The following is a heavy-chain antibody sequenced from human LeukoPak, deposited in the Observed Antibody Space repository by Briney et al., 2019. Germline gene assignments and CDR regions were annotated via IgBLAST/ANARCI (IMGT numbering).Heavy chain of an antibody. CDR1: GVSISGGDYS. CDR3: ARDGGYGHYDY. Sequence: SQTLSLTCAVSGVSISGGDYSWSWIRQPPGKGLEWIGYIYHSGRTFYNPSLKSRVTISVDTSKNQISLEVTSVTAADTAVYYCARDGGYGHYDYWGRGTLVTVSS. D-gene: IGHD5-18*01. J-gene: IGHJ4*02. CDR2: IYHSGRT. V-gene: IGHV4-30-2*01.